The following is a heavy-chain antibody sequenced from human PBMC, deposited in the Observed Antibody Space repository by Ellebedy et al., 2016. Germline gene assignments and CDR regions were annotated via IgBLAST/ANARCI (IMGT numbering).Heavy chain of an antibody. D-gene: IGHD1-26*01. V-gene: IGHV3-7*01. J-gene: IGHJ5*02. Sequence: GGSLRLXCAASGFSFSTHWMNWIRQAPGKGPEWVANIKEDGSKENYAASVKGRFTISRDNAKNSLYLQINSLKGDDTAMYYCAKDGTWAFDHWGQGTLVTVSS. CDR1: GFSFSTHW. CDR2: IKEDGSKE. CDR3: AKDGTWAFDH.